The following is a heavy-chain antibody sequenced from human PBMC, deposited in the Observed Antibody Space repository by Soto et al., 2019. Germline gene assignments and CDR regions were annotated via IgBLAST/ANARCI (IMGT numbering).Heavy chain of an antibody. Sequence: PGGSLRLSCAASGFTFRSYGMHWVRQAPGKGLEWVTVISYDGSNKYYADSVKGRFTTSRDNSKNTLYLQMHSLRPEDTALYYCAKGGVGSTSNAFDIWGQGTMVTVSS. CDR2: ISYDGSNK. J-gene: IGHJ3*02. CDR3: AKGGVGSTSNAFDI. V-gene: IGHV3-30*18. D-gene: IGHD1-26*01. CDR1: GFTFRSYG.